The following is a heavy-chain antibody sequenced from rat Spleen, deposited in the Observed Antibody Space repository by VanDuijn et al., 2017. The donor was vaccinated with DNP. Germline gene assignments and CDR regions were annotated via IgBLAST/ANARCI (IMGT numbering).Heavy chain of an antibody. Sequence: EVQLVESGGGLVQPGRSMKLSCAASGFTFSSFPMAWVRQAPTKGLEWVATISTSGGTTYYRNSVQGRFTVSRDNAKSTLYLQMDSLGSEDTATYYCATSTGISLYAMDAWGQGTSVTVSS. D-gene: IGHD1-9*01. CDR2: ISTSGGTT. V-gene: IGHV5-46*01. J-gene: IGHJ4*01. CDR3: ATSTGISLYAMDA. CDR1: GFTFSSFP.